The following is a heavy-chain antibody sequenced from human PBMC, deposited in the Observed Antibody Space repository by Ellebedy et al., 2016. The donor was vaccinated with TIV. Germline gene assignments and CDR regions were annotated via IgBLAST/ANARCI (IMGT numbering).Heavy chain of an antibody. CDR1: GFTFNDYY. V-gene: IGHV3-11*01. Sequence: GESLKISCAASGFTFNDYYMSWIRQAPGQGLEWISYISSRGTAYADSVQGRFTISRDNAKNSVSLYMTSLRADDTALYFCARHGSSWNYYYYFMDVWGTGTAVTVSS. CDR3: ARHGSSWNYYYYFMDV. D-gene: IGHD6-13*01. J-gene: IGHJ6*03. CDR2: ISSRGTA.